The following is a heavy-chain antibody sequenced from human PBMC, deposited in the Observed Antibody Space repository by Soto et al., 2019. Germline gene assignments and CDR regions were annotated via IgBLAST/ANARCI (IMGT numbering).Heavy chain of an antibody. Sequence: PSETLSLTCAVSGGSISSGGYSWSWIRQPPGKGLEWIGYIYHSGSTYYNPSLKSRVTISVDTSKNQFSLKLSSVTAADTAVYYCARHPDWLSLDLDYWGQGTLVTVSS. J-gene: IGHJ4*02. CDR3: ARHPDWLSLDLDY. CDR1: GGSISSGGYS. D-gene: IGHD3-9*01. V-gene: IGHV4-30-2*01. CDR2: IYHSGST.